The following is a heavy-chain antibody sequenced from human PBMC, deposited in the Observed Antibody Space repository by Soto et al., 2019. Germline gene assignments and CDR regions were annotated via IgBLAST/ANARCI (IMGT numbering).Heavy chain of an antibody. Sequence: QVQLEQSGAEVKRPGSSVKVSCKTSGGNFNTYPISWVRQAPGHRLEWMGKIIPIFGTPDYAQKFQGRVTINADEATTPVYMELGSLKSDYSAVYYWAGDSRLWGSTGWKREHVFDIWGQGTMVTGSS. CDR3: AGDSRLWGSTGWKREHVFDI. CDR1: GGNFNTYP. J-gene: IGHJ3*02. CDR2: IIPIFGTP. V-gene: IGHV1-69*18. D-gene: IGHD3-16*01.